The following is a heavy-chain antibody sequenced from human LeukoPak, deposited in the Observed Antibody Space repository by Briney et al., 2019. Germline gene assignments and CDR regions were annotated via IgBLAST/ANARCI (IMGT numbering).Heavy chain of an antibody. Sequence: SETLSLTCTVSGGSIRSYYCSWIRQPPGKGLEWIGSMYYSGSTSYSPSLKSRVTISVDTSKNQFSLKLNSVTAADTAVYYCARESANWRAFDIWGQGTMVSVSS. V-gene: IGHV4-59*01. CDR3: ARESANWRAFDI. J-gene: IGHJ3*02. CDR2: MYYSGST. D-gene: IGHD7-27*01. CDR1: GGSIRSYY.